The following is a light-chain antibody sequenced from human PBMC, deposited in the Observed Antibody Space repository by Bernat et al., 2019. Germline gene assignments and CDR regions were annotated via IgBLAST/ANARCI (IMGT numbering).Light chain of an antibody. CDR3: QQYDRYPLA. CDR2: GAS. J-gene: IGKJ4*01. Sequence: DIQMTQSPSSLSASVGDRVTITCRATQAISKYLAWVQQKPGKAPKSLIYGASTLFSGVPSRFSGSGSETDFTLTISSLQPEDSVTYYRQQYDRYPLAFGGGTKVEVK. CDR1: QAISKY. V-gene: IGKV1-16*01.